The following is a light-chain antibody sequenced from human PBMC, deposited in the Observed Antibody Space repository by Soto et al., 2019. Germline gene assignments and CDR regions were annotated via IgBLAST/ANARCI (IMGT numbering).Light chain of an antibody. Sequence: QSVLTQSPSASGTPGQRVTISCSGSSSNIGSNTVNWYHQLPGTAPKLLIYSDNQRPSGVPFRFSGSKSGTSASLAISGLQSEDEADYYCAAWDDSLNGYVFASGTKVTVL. J-gene: IGLJ1*01. CDR3: AAWDDSLNGYV. CDR2: SDN. V-gene: IGLV1-44*01. CDR1: SSNIGSNT.